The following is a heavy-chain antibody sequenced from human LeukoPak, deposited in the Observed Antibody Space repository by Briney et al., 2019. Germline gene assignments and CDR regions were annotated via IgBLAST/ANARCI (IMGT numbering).Heavy chain of an antibody. D-gene: IGHD4-23*01. Sequence: SETLSLTCTVSGGSISSSSDFWGWIRQPPGKGLEWIGSIYYSGSTYYNPSLKSRVTISLVTSKSQFSLKMSSMTAADTAVYYCARKGATAGGTRAFDIWGRGTMVTVSS. V-gene: IGHV4-39*07. CDR1: GGSISSSSDF. CDR2: IYYSGST. J-gene: IGHJ3*02. CDR3: ARKGATAGGTRAFDI.